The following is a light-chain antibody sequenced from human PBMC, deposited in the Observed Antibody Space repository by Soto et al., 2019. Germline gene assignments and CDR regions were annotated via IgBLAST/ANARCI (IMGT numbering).Light chain of an antibody. Sequence: EIVLTQSPGTLSLSPGERATLSCRASQSVGSDLAWYQQKPGQAPRLVIYASSIRASGIPARFSGSGSGTEFTLTISSLQSEDFAVYYCQQYNNWPRTFGQGTKVDI. J-gene: IGKJ1*01. CDR1: QSVGSD. CDR2: ASS. V-gene: IGKV3-15*01. CDR3: QQYNNWPRT.